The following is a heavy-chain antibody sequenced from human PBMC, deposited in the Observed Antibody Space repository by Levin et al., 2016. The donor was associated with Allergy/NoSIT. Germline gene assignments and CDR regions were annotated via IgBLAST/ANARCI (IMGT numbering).Heavy chain of an antibody. CDR3: ARSVVTPRGYYYYGMDV. J-gene: IGHJ6*02. D-gene: IGHD4-23*01. V-gene: IGHV1-69*06. Sequence: WVRQAPGQGLEWMGGIIPIFGTANYAQKFQGRVTITADKSTSTAYMELSSLRSEDTAVYYCARSVVTPRGYYYYGMDVWGQGTTVTSP. CDR2: IIPIFGTA.